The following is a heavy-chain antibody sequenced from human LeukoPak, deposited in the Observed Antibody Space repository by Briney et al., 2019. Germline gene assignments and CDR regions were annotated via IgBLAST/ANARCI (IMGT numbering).Heavy chain of an antibody. CDR1: GFTFSNYA. Sequence: PGGSLRLSCAASGFTFSNYAIHWVRQAPGKGLEWVSIVGGSGVKTYYADSVKGRFTISRDNSKNTVYLQMNSLRAEDTAVYYCYGDYRPGGVWGQGNLVTVSS. J-gene: IGHJ4*02. CDR2: VGGSGVKT. D-gene: IGHD4-17*01. V-gene: IGHV3-23*01. CDR3: YGDYRPGGV.